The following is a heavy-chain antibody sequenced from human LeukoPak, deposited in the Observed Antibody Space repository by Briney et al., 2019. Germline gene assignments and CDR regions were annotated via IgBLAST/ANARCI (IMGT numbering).Heavy chain of an antibody. CDR2: IIPIFGTA. CDR1: GGTFSSYA. CDR3: AASTIFGVVITYNRFDP. J-gene: IGHJ5*02. Sequence: ASVKVSCKASGGTFSSYAISWVRQAPGQGLELMGGIIPIFGTANYAQKFQGRVTITTDESTSTAYMELSSLRSEDTAVYYCAASTIFGVVITYNRFDPWGQGTLVTVSS. V-gene: IGHV1-69*05. D-gene: IGHD3-3*01.